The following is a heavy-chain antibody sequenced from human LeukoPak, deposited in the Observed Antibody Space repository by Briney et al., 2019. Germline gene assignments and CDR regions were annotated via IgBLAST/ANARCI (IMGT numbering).Heavy chain of an antibody. CDR2: ISTSSRTI. CDR1: GFTFSTYE. Sequence: GGPLRLSCAASGFTFSTYEMNWVRQAPGKGLEGVSYISTSSRTIYYADSVKGRFTISRDNAKNSLYLQMNSLRAEDTAVYYCARESPDYGDYFVGPFDLWGQGTLVTVSS. CDR3: ARESPDYGDYFVGPFDL. D-gene: IGHD4-17*01. J-gene: IGHJ5*02. V-gene: IGHV3-48*03.